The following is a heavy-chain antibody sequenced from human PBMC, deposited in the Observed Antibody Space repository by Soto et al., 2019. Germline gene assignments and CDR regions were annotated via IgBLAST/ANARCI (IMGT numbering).Heavy chain of an antibody. CDR3: VRSKGGYSYGTPFDY. V-gene: IGHV3-9*01. Sequence: EVQLEESGGALVQPGRYLRLSCAASGFTFDDYAMHWVRQVLGKGLEWVSSISWNSGNIGYADSVKGRFTTSRDNAKNSLYLQMNSQRPEDTALYYCVRSKGGYSYGTPFDYWGQGTLVTVSS. J-gene: IGHJ4*02. CDR1: GFTFDDYA. D-gene: IGHD5-18*01. CDR2: ISWNSGNI.